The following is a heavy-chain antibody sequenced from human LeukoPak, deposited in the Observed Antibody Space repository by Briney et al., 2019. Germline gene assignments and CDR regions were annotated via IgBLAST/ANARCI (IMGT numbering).Heavy chain of an antibody. Sequence: PGGSLRLSCAASGFTVSNNYMSWVRQAPGKGLEWVSVIYSGGSTNYADSVKGRFTISRDDSKNTLYLQMNSLRAEDTAVYYCARVLWNGDYPRFDYWGQGTLVTVSS. V-gene: IGHV3-53*01. J-gene: IGHJ4*02. CDR2: IYSGGST. D-gene: IGHD4-17*01. CDR1: GFTVSNNY. CDR3: ARVLWNGDYPRFDY.